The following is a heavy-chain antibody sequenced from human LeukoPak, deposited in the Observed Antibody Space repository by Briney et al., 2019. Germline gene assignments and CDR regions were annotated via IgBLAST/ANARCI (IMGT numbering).Heavy chain of an antibody. CDR1: GFTFSYYG. V-gene: IGHV3-30*18. CDR3: AKDSDIAVAGTDDAFDL. CDR2: ISYDGSSK. D-gene: IGHD6-19*01. J-gene: IGHJ3*01. Sequence: PGGSLRLSCAASGFTFSYYGMHWVRQAPGKGLEWVTVISYDGSSKYYADSVKGRFTISRDNSKNTLDLQMNSLRAEDTAVYYCAKDSDIAVAGTDDAFDLWGQGTMVTVSS.